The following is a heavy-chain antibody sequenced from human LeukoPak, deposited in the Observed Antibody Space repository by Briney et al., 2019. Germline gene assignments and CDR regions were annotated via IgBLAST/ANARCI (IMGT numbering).Heavy chain of an antibody. V-gene: IGHV3-48*01. CDR2: ISSSSSTI. Sequence: GGSLRLSCAASGFTFSSYSMNWVRQAPGKGLEWVSYISSSSSTIYYADSVKGRFTISRDNAKNSLYLQMNSLRAEDTAVYYCARPGTVVVITTTDAFDIWGQGTMVTVSS. CDR3: ARPGTVVVITTTDAFDI. J-gene: IGHJ3*02. D-gene: IGHD3-22*01. CDR1: GFTFSSYS.